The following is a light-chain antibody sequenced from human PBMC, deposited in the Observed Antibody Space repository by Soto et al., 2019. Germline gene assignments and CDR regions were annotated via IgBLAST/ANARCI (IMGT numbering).Light chain of an antibody. J-gene: IGLJ2*01. V-gene: IGLV2-14*03. Sequence: QSALTQPASVSGSPGQSFTISCTGSSSDIGGYNYVSWYQQHPGKAPKLMIYDVSNRPSGVSNRFSGSKSVNTASLTISGLQAEDEADYYCNSYTSSSTLVFGGGTKLTVL. CDR3: NSYTSSSTLV. CDR1: SSDIGGYNY. CDR2: DVS.